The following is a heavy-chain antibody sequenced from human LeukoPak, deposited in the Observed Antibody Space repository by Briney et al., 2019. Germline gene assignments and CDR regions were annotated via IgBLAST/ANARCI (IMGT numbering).Heavy chain of an antibody. CDR2: IYYSGST. V-gene: IGHV4-39*06. J-gene: IGHJ4*02. Sequence: SETLSLTCTVSGGSISSSSYYWGWIRQPPGKGLEWIGSIYYSGSTYYNPSLKSRVTISVDTSKNQFPLKLSSVTAADTAVYYCARVWRIRSHLDYWGQGTLVTVSS. CDR3: ARVWRIRSHLDY. D-gene: IGHD3-16*01. CDR1: GGSISSSSYY.